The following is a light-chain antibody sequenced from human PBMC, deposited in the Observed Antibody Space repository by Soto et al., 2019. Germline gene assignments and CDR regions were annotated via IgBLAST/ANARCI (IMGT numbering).Light chain of an antibody. CDR2: DAS. CDR1: QSVSSY. Sequence: EIVLTQSPATLSLSPGDRATLSCRASQSVSSYLAWYQQKPGQAPRLLIYDASNRAAGIPARFSGSGSGTDFTLTNTSLEPEDFAVYYCQQRSDWPSTFGGGTKVDIK. J-gene: IGKJ4*01. CDR3: QQRSDWPST. V-gene: IGKV3-11*01.